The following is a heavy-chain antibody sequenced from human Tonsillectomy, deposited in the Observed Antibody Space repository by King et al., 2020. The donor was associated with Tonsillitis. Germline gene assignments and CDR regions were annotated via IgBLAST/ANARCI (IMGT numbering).Heavy chain of an antibody. CDR1: GYTFTGYY. J-gene: IGHJ5*02. CDR3: ARETGYYVSWFDP. CDR2: INPNSGGT. V-gene: IGHV1-2*02. Sequence: QLVQSGAEVKKPGASVKVSCKASGYTFTGYYMHWVRQAPGQGLEWMGWINPNSGGTNYAQKFQGRVTMTRDTSISTAYMELSRLRSDDTGVYYCARETGYYVSWFDPWGQGHLVTVPS. D-gene: IGHD3-10*02.